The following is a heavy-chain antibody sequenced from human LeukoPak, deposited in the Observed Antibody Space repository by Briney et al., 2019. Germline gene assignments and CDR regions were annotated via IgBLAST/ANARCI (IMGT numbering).Heavy chain of an antibody. D-gene: IGHD5-18*01. Sequence: SETLSLTCAIYGVSFSGFYWSWIRQPPGKGLEWIGEVNLSGGAFYNPSLKSRVTISIDTSKQQFSLKLRSVAAADTAHYYCASGVGYLFPTNWGQGTLVTVSS. J-gene: IGHJ4*02. CDR3: ASGVGYLFPTN. CDR1: GVSFSGFY. V-gene: IGHV4-34*01. CDR2: VNLSGGA.